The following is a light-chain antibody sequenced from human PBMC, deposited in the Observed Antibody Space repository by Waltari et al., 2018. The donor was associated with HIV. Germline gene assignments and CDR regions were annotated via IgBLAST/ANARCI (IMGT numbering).Light chain of an antibody. CDR3: CSYAGSNTWV. Sequence: QSALTQPASVSGSPGQSITISCTGTSSDVGSYNLVSWYQQHPGKAPKLMIYEVSKRPSGVSNRFSGSTSGNTASLTISGRQAEDEADYYCCSYAGSNTWVFGGGTKLTVL. V-gene: IGLV2-23*02. CDR2: EVS. J-gene: IGLJ3*02. CDR1: SSDVGSYNL.